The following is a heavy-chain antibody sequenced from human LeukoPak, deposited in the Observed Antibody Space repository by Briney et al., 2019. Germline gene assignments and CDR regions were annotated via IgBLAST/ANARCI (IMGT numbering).Heavy chain of an antibody. J-gene: IGHJ6*04. CDR2: INAGNGNT. CDR1: GYTFTSYA. D-gene: IGHD3-10*01. CDR3: ARDNLWFGPGGMDV. Sequence: ASVKVSCKASGYTFTSYAMHWVRQAPGQRLEWMGWINAGNGNTKYPQKFQGRVTITRDTSASTAYMELSSLRSEDTAVYYCARDNLWFGPGGMDVWGKGTTVTVSS. V-gene: IGHV1-3*01.